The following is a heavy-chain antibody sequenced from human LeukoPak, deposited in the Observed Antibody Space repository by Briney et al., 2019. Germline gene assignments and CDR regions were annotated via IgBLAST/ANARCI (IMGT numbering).Heavy chain of an antibody. Sequence: SETLSLTCAVYGGSLSGYYWSWIRQPPGKGLEWIGEINHSGSTNYNPSLKSRVTTSIDTSKNQLSLNLKSVTAADTAVYYCARDRDVDDFDSWGHGTLVTVSS. CDR3: ARDRDVDDFDS. CDR2: INHSGST. V-gene: IGHV4-34*01. CDR1: GGSLSGYY. D-gene: IGHD2-15*01. J-gene: IGHJ4*01.